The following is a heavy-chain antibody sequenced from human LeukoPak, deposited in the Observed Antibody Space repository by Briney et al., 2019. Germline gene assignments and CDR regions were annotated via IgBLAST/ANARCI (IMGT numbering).Heavy chain of an antibody. D-gene: IGHD3-3*01. Sequence: ASVKVSCKASGYTFTSYYMHWVRQAPGKGLEWMGGFDPEDGETIYAQKFQGRVTMTEDTSTDAAYMELSSLRSEDTAVYYCATVATSIVTIFAVGPLDYWGQGTLVTVSS. CDR2: FDPEDGET. CDR3: ATVATSIVTIFAVGPLDY. CDR1: GYTFTSYY. J-gene: IGHJ4*02. V-gene: IGHV1-24*01.